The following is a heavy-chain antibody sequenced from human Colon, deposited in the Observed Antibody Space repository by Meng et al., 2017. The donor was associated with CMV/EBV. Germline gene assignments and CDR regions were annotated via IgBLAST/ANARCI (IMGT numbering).Heavy chain of an antibody. D-gene: IGHD4-23*01. Sequence: QVQLQQSGPGLVKPSQTLSLTCVISGDSVSSDSAAWNWIRQSPSRGLEWLGRTYYRSRWYNEYAASMESRMTINADTSKNQLSLQLNSVTPEDTAVYYCAGGWQLGPWGQGTLVTVDS. CDR2: TYYRSRWYN. V-gene: IGHV6-1*01. J-gene: IGHJ5*02. CDR1: GDSVSSDSAA. CDR3: AGGWQLGP.